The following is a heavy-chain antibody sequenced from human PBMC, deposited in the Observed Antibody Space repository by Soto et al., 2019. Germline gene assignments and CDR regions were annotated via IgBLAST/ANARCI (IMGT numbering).Heavy chain of an antibody. CDR2: INPNSGGV. CDR1: GYTFTGFY. CDR3: GRGNCCSRTSRYLYNGMDV. Sequence: ASVKVSCKASGYTFTGFYMHWVRQAPGQGLEWMGWINPNSGGVNYAQKFQGWVTMTRDTSISTAYMDLSKLTSEDTAVYYCGRGNCCSRTSRYLYNGMDVWGQGTTVTVSS. D-gene: IGHD2-2*01. J-gene: IGHJ6*02. V-gene: IGHV1-2*04.